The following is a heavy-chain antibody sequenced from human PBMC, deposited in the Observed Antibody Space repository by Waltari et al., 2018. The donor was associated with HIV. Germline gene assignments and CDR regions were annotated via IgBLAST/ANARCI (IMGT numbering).Heavy chain of an antibody. CDR1: GFTFGSYG. Sequence: VQLMESVGGVVQPGKSLRPSCATSGFTFGSYGIHWVRQAPGKGLEWVAVINYDGSNKFYAESVKGRFLISRDNSKNTLFLQMNSLRDEDTGLYYCARDKAPNSSSSAVDYWGQGTLVTVS. CDR2: INYDGSNK. V-gene: IGHV3-33*01. D-gene: IGHD6-6*01. CDR3: ARDKAPNSSSSAVDY. J-gene: IGHJ4*02.